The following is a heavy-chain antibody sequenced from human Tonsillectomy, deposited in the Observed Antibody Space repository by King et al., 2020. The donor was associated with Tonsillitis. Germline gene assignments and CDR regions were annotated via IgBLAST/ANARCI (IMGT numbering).Heavy chain of an antibody. V-gene: IGHV3-7*01. CDR2: IKQDGSEK. J-gene: IGHJ4*02. Sequence: VQLVESGGGLVQPGGSLRLSCAASGFTLSRYWMSWVRQAPGKGLEWVANIKQDGSEKYYVDSVKGRFTISRDNAKNSLYLQMNSLRAEDTAVYYCTRDPYYDSSLYYWSFVYWVQGTLVTVSS. CDR1: GFTLSRYW. CDR3: TRDPYYDSSLYYWSFVY. D-gene: IGHD3-22*01.